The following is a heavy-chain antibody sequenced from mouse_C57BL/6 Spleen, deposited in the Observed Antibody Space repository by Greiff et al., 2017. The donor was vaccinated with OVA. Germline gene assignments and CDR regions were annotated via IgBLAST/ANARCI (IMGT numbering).Heavy chain of an antibody. CDR2: INPYNGGT. CDR1: GYTFTDYY. D-gene: IGHD1-1*01. V-gene: IGHV1-19*01. CDR3: AREGYGSDY. Sequence: EVQLQQSGPVLVKPGASVKMSCKASGYTFTDYYMNWVKQSHGKSLEWIGVINPYNGGTSYNQKFKGKATLTVDKSSSTAYMELNSLTSEDSAVYYCAREGYGSDYWGQGTTLTVSS. J-gene: IGHJ2*01.